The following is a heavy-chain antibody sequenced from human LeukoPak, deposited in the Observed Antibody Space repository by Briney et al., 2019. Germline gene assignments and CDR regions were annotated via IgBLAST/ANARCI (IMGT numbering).Heavy chain of an antibody. CDR1: GGFLSGNY. CDR2: ISPSGRTT. Sequence: SETLSLTCAVHGGFLSGNYWSWIRQPPGKGLEWIGKISPSGRTTNYKSSLKGRVTISIDPSKNQFALELTSVTAADTAFYYCARVPLSWQNSFYLWGQGSLVIVSS. J-gene: IGHJ5*02. D-gene: IGHD5-12*01. V-gene: IGHV4-34*01. CDR3: ARVPLSWQNSFYL.